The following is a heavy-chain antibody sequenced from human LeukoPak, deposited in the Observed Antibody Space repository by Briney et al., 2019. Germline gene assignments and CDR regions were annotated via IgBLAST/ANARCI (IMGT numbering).Heavy chain of an antibody. CDR1: GYTFTGFY. CDR3: ARGDYVWGTYHYPFDY. Sequence: GASVTVSCEASGYTFTGFYIHWVRQAPGQGLEGMGWINPNSGGTNYAQKFQGRVTMTRDTSISTAYMELSSLRSDDTAVYYCARGDYVWGTYHYPFDYWGQGTLVTVSS. CDR2: INPNSGGT. D-gene: IGHD3-16*02. V-gene: IGHV1-2*02. J-gene: IGHJ4*02.